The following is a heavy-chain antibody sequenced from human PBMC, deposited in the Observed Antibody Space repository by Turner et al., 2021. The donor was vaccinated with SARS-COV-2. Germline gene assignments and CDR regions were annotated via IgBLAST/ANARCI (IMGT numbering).Heavy chain of an antibody. CDR3: ARARSYSRSGYGVDVPFDP. CDR2: ISYDGSYK. J-gene: IGHJ5*02. CDR1: YS. V-gene: IGHV3-30-3*01. D-gene: IGHD6-13*01. Sequence: YSMHWVRQAPGKGLAWVAVISYDGSYKYYADSVKGRFTIPRNNSKNTLYLQMNSLRAEDTAVYYCARARSYSRSGYGVDVPFDPWGQGTLVTVSS.